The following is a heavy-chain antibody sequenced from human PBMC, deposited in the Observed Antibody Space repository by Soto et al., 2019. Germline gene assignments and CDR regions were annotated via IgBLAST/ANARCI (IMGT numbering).Heavy chain of an antibody. CDR1: GFTFSSYA. CDR3: ARDRSSSWYGRGYHYYGMDV. D-gene: IGHD6-13*01. V-gene: IGHV3-23*01. J-gene: IGHJ6*02. CDR2: ISGSGGST. Sequence: GGSLRLSCAASGFTFSSYAMNWVRQAPGKGLEWVSVISGSGGSTYYADSVKGRFTISRDNSKNTLYLQMNSLRAEDTAVYYCARDRSSSWYGRGYHYYGMDVWGQGTTVTVSS.